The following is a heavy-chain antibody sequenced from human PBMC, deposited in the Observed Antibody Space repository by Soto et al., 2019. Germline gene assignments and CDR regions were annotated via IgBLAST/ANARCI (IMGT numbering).Heavy chain of an antibody. CDR1: GGSISSYY. Sequence: SETLSLTCTVSGGSISSYYWSWIRQPPGKGLEWIGYIYYSGSTNYNPSLKSRVTISVDTSKNQFSLELSSVTAADTAVYYCARGHLRNWFDPWGQGTLVTVSS. V-gene: IGHV4-59*01. CDR3: ARGHLRNWFDP. J-gene: IGHJ5*02. CDR2: IYYSGST.